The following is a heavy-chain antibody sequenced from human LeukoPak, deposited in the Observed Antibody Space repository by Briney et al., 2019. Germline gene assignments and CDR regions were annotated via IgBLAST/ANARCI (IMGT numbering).Heavy chain of an antibody. CDR1: GFTFSSYA. J-gene: IGHJ4*02. CDR3: AKGRYSSSSVYYFDY. V-gene: IGHV3-23*01. Sequence: SGGSLRLSCAASGFTFSSYAMSWVRQAPGKGLEWVSAISGSGGSAYYADSVKGRFTISRDNSKNTLYLQMNSLRAEDTAVYYCAKGRYSSSSVYYFDYWGQGTLVTVSS. CDR2: ISGSGGSA. D-gene: IGHD6-6*01.